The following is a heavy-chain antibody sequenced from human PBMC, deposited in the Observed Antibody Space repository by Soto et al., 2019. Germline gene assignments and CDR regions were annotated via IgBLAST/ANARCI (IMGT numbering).Heavy chain of an antibody. J-gene: IGHJ6*03. V-gene: IGHV1-2*04. Sequence: EASVKVSCKASGYTFTGYYMHWVRQAPGQGLEWMGWINPNSGGTNYAQKFQGWVTVTRDTSISTAYMELSRLRFDDTAVYYCARGTAGDFWSGYYSSTYMDVWGKGTTVTVSS. D-gene: IGHD3-3*01. CDR3: ARGTAGDFWSGYYSSTYMDV. CDR1: GYTFTGYY. CDR2: INPNSGGT.